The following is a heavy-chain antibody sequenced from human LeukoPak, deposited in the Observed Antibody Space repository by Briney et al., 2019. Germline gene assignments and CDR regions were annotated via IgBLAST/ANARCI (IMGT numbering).Heavy chain of an antibody. CDR2: IRPSDGST. CDR1: AFTFNNYP. D-gene: IGHD3-9*01. CDR3: EKLTSDWFADF. V-gene: IGHV3-23*01. Sequence: GGSLRLSCVASAFTFNNYPMTWVRQAPGKGLEWVSAIRPSDGSTFYADSVMGRFTISRDSSKNTLYLQMNSLRVEDTALYYCEKLTSDWFADFWSQGTLVTVSS. J-gene: IGHJ4*02.